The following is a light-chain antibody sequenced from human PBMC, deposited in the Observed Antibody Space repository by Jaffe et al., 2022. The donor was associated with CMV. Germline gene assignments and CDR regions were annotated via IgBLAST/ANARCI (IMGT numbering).Light chain of an antibody. CDR3: QAWDSSAAWG. J-gene: IGLJ3*02. V-gene: IGLV3-1*01. Sequence: SYELTQPPSVSVSPGQTASITCSGNKLGDKYVCWYQQKPGQSPVLVIYQDGKRPSGIPERFSGSNSGNTATLTISGTQAMDEADYYCQAWDSSAAWGFGGGTKLTVL. CDR1: KLGDKY. CDR2: QDG.